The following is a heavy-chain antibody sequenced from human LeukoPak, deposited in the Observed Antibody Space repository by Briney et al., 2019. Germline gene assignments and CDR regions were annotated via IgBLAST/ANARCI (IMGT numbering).Heavy chain of an antibody. CDR2: INPHNGDT. D-gene: IGHD2-15*01. CDR3: ATVRDIVVGGGPYYFDY. V-gene: IGHV1-2*02. Sequence: GASVKVSCKASGGTFSSYAISWVRQAPGQGLEWMGWINPHNGDTNYAQKFQGRVTMTRDTSITTAYMELSRLKSDDTAVYYCATVRDIVVGGGPYYFDYWGQGTLVTVSS. J-gene: IGHJ4*02. CDR1: GGTFSSYA.